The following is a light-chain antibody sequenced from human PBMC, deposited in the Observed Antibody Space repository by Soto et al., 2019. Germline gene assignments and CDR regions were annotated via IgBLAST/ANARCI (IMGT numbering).Light chain of an antibody. J-gene: IGLJ1*01. CDR1: RNDVGGYNY. CDR2: DVT. Sequence: SVLTQPAPLFGSPGPSIPLSRTRTRNDVGGYNYVSWYQQHPVKAPQLIIYDVTNRPSGVSDRFSGSKSGNTASLTISGLQAEDEADYYCSSYTSSSTPYVFGTGTKVTVL. V-gene: IGLV2-14*01. CDR3: SSYTSSSTPYV.